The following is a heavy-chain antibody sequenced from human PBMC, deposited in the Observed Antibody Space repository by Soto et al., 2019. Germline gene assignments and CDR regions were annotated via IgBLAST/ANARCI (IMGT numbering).Heavy chain of an antibody. CDR1: GDSVSSNSAA. CDR2: TYYRSKWYN. D-gene: IGHD3-10*01. V-gene: IGHV6-1*01. J-gene: IGHJ4*02. CDR3: ARDIGPNYYGSGSYRYAHSTYYFDY. Sequence: SQTLSLTCAISGDSVSSNSAAWNWIRQSPSRGLEWLGRTYYRSKWYNDYAVSVKSRITINPDTSKNQFSLQLNSVTPEDTAVYYCARDIGPNYYGSGSYRYAHSTYYFDYWGQGTLVTVSS.